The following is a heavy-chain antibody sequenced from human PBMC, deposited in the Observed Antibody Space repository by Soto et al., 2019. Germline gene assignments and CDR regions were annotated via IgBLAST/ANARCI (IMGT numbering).Heavy chain of an antibody. Sequence: SQTLSLTCAISGDSVSSNSAAWNWIRQSPSRGLEWLGRTYYRSKWYNDYAVSVKSRITINPDTSKNQFSLQLNSVTPEDTAVYYCARGAGYSSSSATDCGTDVWGQGTTVTDSS. CDR3: ARGAGYSSSSATDCGTDV. CDR1: GDSVSSNSAA. J-gene: IGHJ6*02. V-gene: IGHV6-1*01. CDR2: TYYRSKWYN. D-gene: IGHD6-6*01.